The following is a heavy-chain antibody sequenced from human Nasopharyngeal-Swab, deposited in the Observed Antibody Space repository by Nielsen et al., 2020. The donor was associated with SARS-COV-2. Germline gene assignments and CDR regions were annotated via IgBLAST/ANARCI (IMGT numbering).Heavy chain of an antibody. J-gene: IGHJ4*02. V-gene: IGHV4-59*13. Sequence: SEPLSLTCTVSGGSISSYYWSWIRQPPGKGLEWIGSLYYSGRTKYNPSLKSPVTISVDTSKNQFSLKLSSVTAADTAVYYCARGSGYYDSSGYSDYWGQGTLITVSS. CDR2: LYYSGRT. D-gene: IGHD3-22*01. CDR1: GGSISSYY. CDR3: ARGSGYYDSSGYSDY.